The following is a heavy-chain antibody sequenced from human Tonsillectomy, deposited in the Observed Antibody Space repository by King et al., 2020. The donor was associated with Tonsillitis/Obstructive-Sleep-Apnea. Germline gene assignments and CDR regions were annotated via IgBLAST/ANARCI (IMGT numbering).Heavy chain of an antibody. CDR3: ATAPTHYYDSSGNWFDP. CDR2: INHSGST. D-gene: IGHD3-22*01. CDR1: GGSFSGYY. J-gene: IGHJ5*02. V-gene: IGHV4-34*01. Sequence: VQLQQWGAGLLKPSETLSLTCAVYGGSFSGYYWSWIRQPPGKGLEWIGEINHSGSTNYNPSRKSRVTITVDTSKNQFSLKLSSVTAADTAVYYCATAPTHYYDSSGNWFDPWGQGTLVTVSS.